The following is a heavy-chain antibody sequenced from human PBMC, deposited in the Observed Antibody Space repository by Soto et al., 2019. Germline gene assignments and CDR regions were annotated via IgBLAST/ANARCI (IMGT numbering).Heavy chain of an antibody. D-gene: IGHD4-4*01. CDR2: IWYDGSNK. J-gene: IGHJ5*02. CDR3: ARDLGVTANWFDP. V-gene: IGHV3-33*01. CDR1: GFTFSSYG. Sequence: GGSLRLSCAASGFTFSSYGMHWVRQAPGKGLEWVAVIWYDGSNKYYADSVKGRFTISRDNSKNTLYLQMNSLRAEDTAVYYCARDLGVTANWFDPWGQGTLVTVSS.